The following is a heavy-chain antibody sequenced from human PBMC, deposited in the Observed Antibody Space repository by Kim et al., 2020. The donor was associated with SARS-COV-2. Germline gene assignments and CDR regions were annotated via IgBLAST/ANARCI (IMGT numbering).Heavy chain of an antibody. J-gene: IGHJ4*02. D-gene: IGHD3-3*01. Sequence: DPGKAPFTISRDHSRNTVSLQMNSLRGEDTAVYYCAKDFWTGYYTGMFQYWGQGTLVTVSS. CDR3: AKDFWTGYYTGMFQY. V-gene: IGHV3-30*02.